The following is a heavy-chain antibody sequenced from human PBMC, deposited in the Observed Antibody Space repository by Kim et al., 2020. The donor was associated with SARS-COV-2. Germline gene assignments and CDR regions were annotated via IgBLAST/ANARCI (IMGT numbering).Heavy chain of an antibody. V-gene: IGHV3-30*01. J-gene: IGHJ4*02. Sequence: RFTISRDNSKNTLYLQMNSLRAEDTAVYYCARVTRPPTLNYYDRSGYYGYWGQGTLVTVSS. D-gene: IGHD3-22*01. CDR3: ARVTRPPTLNYYDRSGYYGY.